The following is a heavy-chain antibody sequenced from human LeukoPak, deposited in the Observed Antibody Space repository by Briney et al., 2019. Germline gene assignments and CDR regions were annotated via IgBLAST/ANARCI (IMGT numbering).Heavy chain of an antibody. J-gene: IGHJ4*02. CDR1: GGSISSYF. Sequence: SETLSLTCTVSGGSISSYFWNWIRQPPGKGLEWIGYIYDSESTNYNPSLKSRVTISVDTSKNQFSLKLSSVTAADTAVYYCATHYGDSYFGFWGQGTLVTVSS. D-gene: IGHD4-17*01. CDR3: ATHYGDSYFGF. V-gene: IGHV4-59*01. CDR2: IYDSEST.